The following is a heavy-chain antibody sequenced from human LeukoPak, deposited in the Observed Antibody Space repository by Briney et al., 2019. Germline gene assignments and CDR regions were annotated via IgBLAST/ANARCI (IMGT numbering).Heavy chain of an antibody. CDR3: ARDPTAYYDSSGYYLNTIDY. CDR1: GFTFNTYW. D-gene: IGHD3-22*01. V-gene: IGHV3-74*01. J-gene: IGHJ4*02. Sequence: GGSLRLSCLASGFTFNTYWIHWVRQGPGKGLVWVSLTNPDGTTTTYADSVNGRFTVSRDNAKNTLYLQMNSLRAEDTAVYYCARDPTAYYDSSGYYLNTIDYWDQGTLVTVSS. CDR2: TNPDGTTT.